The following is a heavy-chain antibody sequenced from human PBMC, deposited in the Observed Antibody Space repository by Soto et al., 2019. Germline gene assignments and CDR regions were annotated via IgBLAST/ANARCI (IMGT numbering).Heavy chain of an antibody. Sequence: QVQLVQSGAEVKKPGSSVKVSCKASGGTFSSYAISWVRQAPGQGLEWMGGIIPIFGTANYAQKFQGRVTITADESTSTAYMELSRLRSEDTAVYYCARDRSVLELPGSYYCYGMDVWGQGTTVTVSS. CDR1: GGTFSSYA. J-gene: IGHJ6*02. V-gene: IGHV1-69*01. CDR2: IIPIFGTA. CDR3: ARDRSVLELPGSYYCYGMDV. D-gene: IGHD1-7*01.